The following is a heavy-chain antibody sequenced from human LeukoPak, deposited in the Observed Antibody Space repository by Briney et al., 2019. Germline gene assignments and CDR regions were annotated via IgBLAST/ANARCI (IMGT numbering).Heavy chain of an antibody. J-gene: IGHJ3*02. V-gene: IGHV3-33*01. D-gene: IGHD3-22*01. Sequence: QPGRSLRLSCAASGFTFSSYGMHWVRQAPGKGLEWVAVIWYDGSNKYYADSVKGRFTVSRDNSKNTLFLQMNSLRAEDTAVYHCARMMTDFDGSGHDIQRGAFDIWGQGTMVTVSS. CDR3: ARMMTDFDGSGHDIQRGAFDI. CDR1: GFTFSSYG. CDR2: IWYDGSNK.